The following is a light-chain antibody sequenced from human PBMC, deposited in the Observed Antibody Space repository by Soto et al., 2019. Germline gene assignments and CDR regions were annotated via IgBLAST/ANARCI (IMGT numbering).Light chain of an antibody. J-gene: IGLJ2*01. CDR2: DVI. CDR3: CSYTSSSAYVV. CDR1: TSDVSGCNY. Sequence: QSALTQPASVSGSPGQSITLTCTGTTSDVSGCNYLSWYQQHPGKDPKLMIYDVINQPSGVSNRFSGSKSGNSASLTISGRLAEDEDDYYCCSYTSSSAYVVFGGGTKVTVL. V-gene: IGLV2-14*03.